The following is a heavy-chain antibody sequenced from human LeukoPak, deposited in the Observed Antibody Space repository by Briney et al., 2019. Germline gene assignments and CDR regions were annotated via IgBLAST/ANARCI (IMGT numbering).Heavy chain of an antibody. J-gene: IGHJ4*02. Sequence: GGSTYYPDSVKGRFTISRDNSKNMLYLQMNSLRAEDTAVYYCAKDFVRGGIVVVPAAIGLVYWGQGTLVTVSS. D-gene: IGHD2-2*01. CDR3: AKDFVRGGIVVVPAAIGLVY. CDR2: GGST. V-gene: IGHV3-53*01.